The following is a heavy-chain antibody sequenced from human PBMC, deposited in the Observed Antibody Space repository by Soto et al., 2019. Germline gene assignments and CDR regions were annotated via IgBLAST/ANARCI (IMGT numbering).Heavy chain of an antibody. CDR1: GGAISSGGCY. CDR2: IYYQGNT. D-gene: IGHD6-19*01. CDR3: ARHDGFSSGWIIDY. V-gene: IGHV4-39*01. Sequence: PSGTLFLTCPFSGGAISSGGCYWRWIRPHPGKGLEWIGTIYYQGNTYYNPSLKSRVTISVDTSNNHLSLKLRSVTAADTAVYYCARHDGFSSGWIIDYWGHGTLVTVSS. J-gene: IGHJ4*01.